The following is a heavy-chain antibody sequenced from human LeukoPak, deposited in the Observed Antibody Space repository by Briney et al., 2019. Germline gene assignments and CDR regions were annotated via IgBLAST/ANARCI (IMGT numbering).Heavy chain of an antibody. D-gene: IGHD3-10*01. CDR3: AREGSGSPHYGMDV. J-gene: IGHJ6*02. CDR2: INWNGGTT. V-gene: IGHV3-20*04. CDR1: GFTFDDYG. Sequence: PGGSLRLSCAASGFTFDDYGMSWVRQAPGKGLEWVSGINWNGGTTGYADSVKGRFTISRDNAKNSLYLQMNSLRAEDTALYYCAREGSGSPHYGMDVWGQGTTATVSS.